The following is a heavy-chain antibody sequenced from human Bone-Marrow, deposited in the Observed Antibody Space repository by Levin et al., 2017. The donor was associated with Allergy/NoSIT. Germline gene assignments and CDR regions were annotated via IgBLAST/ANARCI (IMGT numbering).Heavy chain of an antibody. CDR2: IYYSGST. Sequence: SETLSLTCTVSGGSISSYYWSWIRQPPGKGLEWIGYIYYSGSTNYNPSLKSRVTISVDTSKNQFSLKLSSVTAADTAVYYCARGGGGESVRAFDIWGQGTMVTVSS. V-gene: IGHV4-59*01. CDR3: ARGGGGESVRAFDI. CDR1: GGSISSYY. J-gene: IGHJ3*02. D-gene: IGHD3-10*01.